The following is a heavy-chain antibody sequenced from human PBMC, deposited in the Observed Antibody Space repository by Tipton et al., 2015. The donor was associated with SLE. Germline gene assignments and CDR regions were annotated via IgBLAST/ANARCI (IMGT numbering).Heavy chain of an antibody. V-gene: IGHV4-39*01. CDR2: IHYSGNT. D-gene: IGHD5-24*01. CDR3: ARQLSGYNLGGIDV. J-gene: IGHJ6*02. Sequence: TLSLTCTVSGGSISSSTDYWGWIRQPPGKGLQWIGSIHYSGNTYYNPSLKSRVTISVDTSKNQFSLKLRSVTAADTAVYYCARQLSGYNLGGIDVWGQGTTVTVSS. CDR1: GGSISSSTDY.